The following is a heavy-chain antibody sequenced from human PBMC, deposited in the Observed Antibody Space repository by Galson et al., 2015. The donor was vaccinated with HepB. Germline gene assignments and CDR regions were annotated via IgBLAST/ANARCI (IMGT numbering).Heavy chain of an antibody. V-gene: IGHV3-21*01. J-gene: IGHJ4*02. CDR1: GFTFRSYS. CDR3: ARAPYYDFWSGYSRVYFDS. D-gene: IGHD3-3*01. CDR2: ISSSSDYI. Sequence: SLRLSCAASGFTFRSYSLTWVRQAPGKGLEWVSFISSSSDYIYYADSVKGRFTISRDNAKDSLYLQMNSLRAEDTAVYYRARAPYYDFWSGYSRVYFDSWGQGTLVAVSS.